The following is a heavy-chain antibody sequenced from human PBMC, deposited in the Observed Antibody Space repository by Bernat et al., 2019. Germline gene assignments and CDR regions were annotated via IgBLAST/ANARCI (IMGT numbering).Heavy chain of an antibody. J-gene: IGHJ5*02. Sequence: QVQLVQSGAEVKKPGSSVKVSCKASRGTFSSYAISWVRQAPGQGLEWMGRIIPILGITNYAQKFQGRVTITADKSTSTAYMELSSLRSEDTAVYDCARDGWELFKFWFDPWGQGTLVTVSS. CDR2: IIPILGIT. D-gene: IGHD1-26*01. CDR3: ARDGWELFKFWFDP. V-gene: IGHV1-69*04. CDR1: RGTFSSYA.